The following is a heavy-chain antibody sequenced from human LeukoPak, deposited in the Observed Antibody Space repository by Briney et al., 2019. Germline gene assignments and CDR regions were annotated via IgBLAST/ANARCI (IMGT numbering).Heavy chain of an antibody. CDR3: AKGCQCPSGLSSRFDP. V-gene: IGHV3-23*01. CDR2: LSGSGDGQ. Sequence: PGGSLRLSCSASGFTFTNYGMSWVRQAPGKGLEWVSGLSGSGDGQFYADSVEGRFTISRDIFNNIWYLQMNSLRAEDTAVYYCAKGCQCPSGLSSRFDPRGQGTLVAVSS. D-gene: IGHD1-14*01. J-gene: IGHJ5*02. CDR1: GFTFTNYG.